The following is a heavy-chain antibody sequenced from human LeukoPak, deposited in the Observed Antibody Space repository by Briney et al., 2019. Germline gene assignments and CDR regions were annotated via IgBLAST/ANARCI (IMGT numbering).Heavy chain of an antibody. CDR3: ANTMADAFDI. J-gene: IGHJ3*02. V-gene: IGHV3-48*03. Sequence: PGGSLRLSCAASGFTLSSYEMNWVRQAPGKGLEWVSYISGSGSTIYYADSVKGRFTISRDNAKNSLYLQMNSLRAEDTAVYYCANTMADAFDIWGQGTMVTVSS. D-gene: IGHD3-10*01. CDR2: ISGSGSTI. CDR1: GFTLSSYE.